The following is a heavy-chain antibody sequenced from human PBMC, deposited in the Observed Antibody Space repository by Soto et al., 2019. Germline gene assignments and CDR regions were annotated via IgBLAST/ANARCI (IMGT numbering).Heavy chain of an antibody. J-gene: IGHJ6*02. CDR2: IVPMFGAP. Sequence: QVQLVQSGPEVKKPGSSVKVSCKASGGTFSSYAISWVRQAPGQGLEWMGGIVPMFGAPNYAQRFQGRVTITADKSTSTAYMERSSMRPEETAVYYCARDRVTVVYGAYKYHAMDAWGRGTTVPVAS. CDR3: ARDRVTVVYGAYKYHAMDA. CDR1: GGTFSSYA. D-gene: IGHD2-8*02. V-gene: IGHV1-69*14.